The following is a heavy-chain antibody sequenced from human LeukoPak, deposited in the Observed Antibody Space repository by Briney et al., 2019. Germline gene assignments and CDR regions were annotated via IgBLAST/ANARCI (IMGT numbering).Heavy chain of an antibody. CDR1: GFTFSSYA. V-gene: IGHV3-30-3*01. D-gene: IGHD4-11*01. J-gene: IGHJ5*02. CDR3: ARDLRPYSTNWFDP. Sequence: GRSLRLSCAASGFTFSSYAMHWVRQAPGKGLEWVAVISYDGSNKYYADSVKGRFTISRDNSKNTLYLQMNSLRAEDTAVYYCARDLRPYSTNWFDPWGQGTLVTVSS. CDR2: ISYDGSNK.